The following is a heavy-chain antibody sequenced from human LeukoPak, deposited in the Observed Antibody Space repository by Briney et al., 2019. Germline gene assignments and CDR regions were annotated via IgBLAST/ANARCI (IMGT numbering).Heavy chain of an antibody. J-gene: IGHJ4*02. Sequence: AASVNVSCKASGGTFSIYAISWVRQAPGQGLEWMGGIIPIFGTANYAQKFQGRVTITADESTSTAYMELSSLRSEDTAVYYCARDLHSPYYYDSSGYYPFGYWGQGTLVTVSS. D-gene: IGHD3-22*01. CDR2: IIPIFGTA. CDR1: GGTFSIYA. CDR3: ARDLHSPYYYDSSGYYPFGY. V-gene: IGHV1-69*13.